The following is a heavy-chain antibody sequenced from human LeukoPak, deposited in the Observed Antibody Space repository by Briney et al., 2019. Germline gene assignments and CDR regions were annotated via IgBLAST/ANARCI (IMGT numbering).Heavy chain of an antibody. V-gene: IGHV3-23*01. Sequence: GGSLRLSCAASGFTFSSYSMSWVRQAPGKGLEWVSAISASGGTTYYADSVKGRFTISRDNSKNTLYLQMNSLRAEDTAVYYCALSLAMPAFDYWGQGTLVTVSS. CDR3: ALSLAMPAFDY. CDR2: ISASGGTT. CDR1: GFTFSSYS. J-gene: IGHJ4*02. D-gene: IGHD1-20*01.